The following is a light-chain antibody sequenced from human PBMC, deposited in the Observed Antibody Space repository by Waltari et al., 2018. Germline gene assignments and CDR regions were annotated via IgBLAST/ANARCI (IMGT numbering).Light chain of an antibody. CDR3: QQYYSTPRS. J-gene: IGKJ2*03. Sequence: DIVMTQSPDSLAVSLGERATINCQSSQSVLYSSNNKNYLAWYQQKPGQPPKLLIYWASTRESGVPDRFSGCGSGTDFTLTISSLQAEDVAVYYCQQYYSTPRSFGQGTKLEIK. CDR1: QSVLYSSNNKNY. V-gene: IGKV4-1*01. CDR2: WAS.